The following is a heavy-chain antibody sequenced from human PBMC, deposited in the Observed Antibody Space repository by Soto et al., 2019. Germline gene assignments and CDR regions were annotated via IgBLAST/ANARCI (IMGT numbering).Heavy chain of an antibody. CDR2: IYYSGST. Sequence: SETLSLTCTVSGGSISNYYWSWIRQPPGKGLEWIGYIYYSGSTNYNPSLKSRVTISVDTSKNQFSLKLNSVTAADTAVYYCARGGVEMAAITLYYFDYWGQGTLVTVSS. D-gene: IGHD5-12*01. CDR1: GGSISNYY. J-gene: IGHJ4*02. CDR3: ARGGVEMAAITLYYFDY. V-gene: IGHV4-59*01.